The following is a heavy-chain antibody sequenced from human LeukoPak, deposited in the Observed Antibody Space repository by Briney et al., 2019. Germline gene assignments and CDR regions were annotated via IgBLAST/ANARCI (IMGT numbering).Heavy chain of an antibody. CDR1: GFTFSNYA. Sequence: PGGSLRLSCAASGFTFSNYAMHWVRQAPGKGLEWVAVILFDGSNKYYADSVKGRFTISRDNSKNTLYLQMNSLRAEDTAVYYCAREYSSSSDAFDIWGQGTMVTVSS. J-gene: IGHJ3*02. CDR2: ILFDGSNK. V-gene: IGHV3-30*14. D-gene: IGHD6-6*01. CDR3: AREYSSSSDAFDI.